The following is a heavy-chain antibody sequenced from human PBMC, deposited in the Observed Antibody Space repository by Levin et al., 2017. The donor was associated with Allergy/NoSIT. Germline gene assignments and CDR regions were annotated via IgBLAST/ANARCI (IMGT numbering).Heavy chain of an antibody. J-gene: IGHJ4*02. Sequence: LSLTCAASGFTFRDYYMSWIRQAPGKGLEWISYISSSGTTTYYADSVKGRFTISRDNAKNARYLQRNSLRGEDTAVYFCARDLPVRHYWGQGTLVTVSS. CDR1: GFTFRDYY. V-gene: IGHV3-11*01. D-gene: IGHD3-10*01. CDR2: ISSSGTTT. CDR3: ARDLPVRHY.